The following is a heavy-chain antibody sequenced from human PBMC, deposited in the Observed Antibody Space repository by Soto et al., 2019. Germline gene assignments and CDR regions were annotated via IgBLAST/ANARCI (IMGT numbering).Heavy chain of an antibody. CDR1: GVSVISYT. D-gene: IGHD2-21*02. J-gene: IGHJ4*02. CDR2: VFSSVSA. CDR3: ARDGMTTGDT. Sequence: SETLSLTCIVSGVSVISYTWSWVRQPANKGLEWIGRVFSSVSATYNPSLKSRVSISMDTAENRISLKLDSVTAADAGVYFCARDGMTTGDTWGPGTLVTVSS. V-gene: IGHV4-4*07.